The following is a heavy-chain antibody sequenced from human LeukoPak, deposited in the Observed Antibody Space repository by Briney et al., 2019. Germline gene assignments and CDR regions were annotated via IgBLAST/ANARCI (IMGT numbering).Heavy chain of an antibody. V-gene: IGHV3-21*01. Sequence: GGSLRLSCAASGFTFSSYSMNWVRQAPGKGLEWVSSISSSSNYIYYADSVKGRFTISRENAKNSLYLQMNSLRAGDTAVYYCARANYGSGSYYTLDAFDIWGQGTMVTVSS. CDR2: ISSSSNYI. CDR1: GFTFSSYS. D-gene: IGHD3-10*01. CDR3: ARANYGSGSYYTLDAFDI. J-gene: IGHJ3*02.